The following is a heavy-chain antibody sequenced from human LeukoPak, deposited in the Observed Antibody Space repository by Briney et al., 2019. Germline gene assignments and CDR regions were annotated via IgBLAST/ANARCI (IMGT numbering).Heavy chain of an antibody. Sequence: GGSLRLSCTASGFMFSYFTMNWVRQAPGKGLEWVSSISGAGSSKYYADSVKGRFTISRDNAKNSLHLQMNSLRAEDTAVYYCARESTSSFTPYFDYWGQGTPVTVSS. D-gene: IGHD2-2*01. V-gene: IGHV3-21*06. CDR1: GFMFSYFT. CDR3: ARESTSSFTPYFDY. J-gene: IGHJ4*02. CDR2: ISGAGSSK.